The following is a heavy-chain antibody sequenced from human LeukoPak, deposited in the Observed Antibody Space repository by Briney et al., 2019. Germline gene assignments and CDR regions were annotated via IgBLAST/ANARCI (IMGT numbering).Heavy chain of an antibody. CDR3: ARDSQAAGYVNKFYYYFMDV. J-gene: IGHJ6*03. Sequence: SETLSLTCTVSGGSISSYYWSWIRQPPGKGLEWIGYIYYSGSTNYNPSLESRVTISVDPSKNHFSLKLRSVTAADTAVYYCARDSQAAGYVNKFYYYFMDVWGKGTTVTVSS. CDR2: IYYSGST. CDR1: GGSISSYY. V-gene: IGHV4-4*08. D-gene: IGHD3-10*02.